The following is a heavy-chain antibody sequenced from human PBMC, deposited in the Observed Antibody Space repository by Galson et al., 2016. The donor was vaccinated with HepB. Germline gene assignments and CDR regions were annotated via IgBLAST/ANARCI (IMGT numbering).Heavy chain of an antibody. Sequence: QSGAEVTKSGASVKISCEASGYTFTSNSMHWVRQAPGQGLDWMGWINVGSDDTQYSKNFQGRVTITRDTSANTVYMELSSLRSEDTAVYYCAKDSNLNWWVGHDYWGQGSLVIFSS. CDR1: GYTFTSNS. J-gene: IGHJ4*01. CDR3: AKDSNLNWWVGHDY. V-gene: IGHV1-3*01. D-gene: IGHD2-8*02. CDR2: INVGSDDT.